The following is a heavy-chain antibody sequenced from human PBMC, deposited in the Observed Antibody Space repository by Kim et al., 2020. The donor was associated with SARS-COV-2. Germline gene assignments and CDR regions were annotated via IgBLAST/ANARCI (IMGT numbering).Heavy chain of an antibody. J-gene: IGHJ4*02. Sequence: GGSLRLSCAASGFTFSSYAMSWVRQAPGKGLEWVSAISGSGGSTYYADSVKGRFTISRDNSKNTLYLQMNSLRAEDTAVYYCARGNYDFWSGYYSPYYFDYWGQGTLVTVSS. D-gene: IGHD3-3*01. V-gene: IGHV3-23*01. CDR1: GFTFSSYA. CDR2: ISGSGGST. CDR3: ARGNYDFWSGYYSPYYFDY.